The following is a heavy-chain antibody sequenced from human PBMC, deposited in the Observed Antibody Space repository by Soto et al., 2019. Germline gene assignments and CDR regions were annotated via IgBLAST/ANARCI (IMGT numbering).Heavy chain of an antibody. CDR1: GGSFSGYY. Sequence: PSETLSLTCAVYGGSFSGYYWSWIRQRPGKGLEWIGEINHSGSTNYNPSLKSRVTISVDTSKNQFSLKLSSVTAADTAVYCCARGNGERYFSSTSCYDRWFVPWCQGTLVSVSS. CDR2: INHSGST. D-gene: IGHD2-2*01. V-gene: IGHV4-34*01. J-gene: IGHJ5*02. CDR3: ARGNGERYFSSTSCYDRWFVP.